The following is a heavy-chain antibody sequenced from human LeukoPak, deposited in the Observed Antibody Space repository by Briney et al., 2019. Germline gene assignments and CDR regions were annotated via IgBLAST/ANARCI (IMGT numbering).Heavy chain of an antibody. CDR3: ARGLNYYYYGMDV. Sequence: SEALSLTCTVSGGSISSSSYYWGWIRQPPGKGLEWIGEINHSGRTNYNPSLKSRVTISVDTSKNQFSLKLSSVTAADTAVYYCARGLNYYYYGMDVWGQGTTVTVSS. J-gene: IGHJ6*02. V-gene: IGHV4-39*07. CDR1: GGSISSSSYY. CDR2: INHSGRT.